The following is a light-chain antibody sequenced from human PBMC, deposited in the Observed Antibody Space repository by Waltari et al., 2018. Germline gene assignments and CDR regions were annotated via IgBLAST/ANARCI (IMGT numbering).Light chain of an antibody. J-gene: IGLJ2*01. V-gene: IGLV2-23*02. Sequence: QSALTQPASVSGSPGQSITISCSGTYNDVETYNLVSWYQHSPGKAPKLLIYEVNRRPSVVSNRFSASKSGKTASLTISGLQAEDEADYYCCSYARAGTLLFGGGTTLTVL. CDR3: CSYARAGTLL. CDR1: YNDVETYNL. CDR2: EVN.